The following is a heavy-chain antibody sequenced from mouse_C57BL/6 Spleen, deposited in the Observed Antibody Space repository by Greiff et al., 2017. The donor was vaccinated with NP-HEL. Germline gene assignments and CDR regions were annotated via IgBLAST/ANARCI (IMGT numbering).Heavy chain of an antibody. V-gene: IGHV5-4*01. J-gene: IGHJ4*01. CDR3: AREGRISLMDY. Sequence: EVKLEESGGGLVKPGGSLKLSCAASGFTFSSYAMSWVRQTPEKRLEWVATISDGGSYTYYPDNVKGRFTISRDNAKNNLYLQMSHLKSEDTAMCYCAREGRISLMDYWGQGTSVTVSS. CDR2: ISDGGSYT. CDR1: GFTFSSYA.